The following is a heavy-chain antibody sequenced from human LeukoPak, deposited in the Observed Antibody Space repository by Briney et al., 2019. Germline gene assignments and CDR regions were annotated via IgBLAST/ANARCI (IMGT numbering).Heavy chain of an antibody. V-gene: IGHV3-48*03. CDR1: GFSFSSYE. CDR2: SSSDANTI. D-gene: IGHD5-18*01. J-gene: IGHJ5*02. Sequence: PGGSLRLSCAASGFSFSSYEMNWVRQAPGKGLEWVSYSSSDANTINYADSVKGRFIISRDNAKNTLYLQMNSLRAEDTAVYYCARVRTAMANWFDPWGQGTLVTVSS. CDR3: ARVRTAMANWFDP.